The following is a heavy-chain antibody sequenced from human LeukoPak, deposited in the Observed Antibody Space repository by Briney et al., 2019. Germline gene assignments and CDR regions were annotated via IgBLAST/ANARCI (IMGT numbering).Heavy chain of an antibody. J-gene: IGHJ4*02. D-gene: IGHD3-22*01. Sequence: GESLKISCKGSGYSINNYWIGWVRQMPGKGLEWMGIIYPGDSDTRYSPSFQGQVTISADKSISTAHLQWSSLKASDTAMYYCARRAENPYYYDSSSIDYWGQGTLVTVSS. V-gene: IGHV5-51*01. CDR2: IYPGDSDT. CDR3: ARRAENPYYYDSSSIDY. CDR1: GYSINNYW.